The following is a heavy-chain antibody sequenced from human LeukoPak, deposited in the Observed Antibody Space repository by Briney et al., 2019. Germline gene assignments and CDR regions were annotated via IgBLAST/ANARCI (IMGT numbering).Heavy chain of an antibody. J-gene: IGHJ4*02. V-gene: IGHV4-34*01. D-gene: IGHD3-9*01. CDR2: INHSGST. CDR1: GGSFSGYY. Sequence: SGTLSLTCAVYGGSFSGYYWSWIRQPPGKGLEWIGEINHSGSTNYNPSLKSRVTISVDTSKNQFSLKLSSVTAADTAVYYCAREYYDILTGYYVPFDYWGQGTLVTVSS. CDR3: AREYYDILTGYYVPFDY.